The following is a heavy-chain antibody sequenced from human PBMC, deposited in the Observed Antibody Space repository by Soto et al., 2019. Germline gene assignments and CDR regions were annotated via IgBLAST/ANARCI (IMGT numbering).Heavy chain of an antibody. V-gene: IGHV4-59*01. CDR3: ARGVYSGSYFFDY. CDR1: GGSISSYY. CDR2: IYYSGST. Sequence: SETLSLTCTVSGGSISSYYWSWIRQPPGKGLEWIGYIYYSGSTNYNPSLKSRVTISVDTSKNQFSLKLSSVTAADTAVYYCARGVYSGSYFFDYWGQGTLVTVS. D-gene: IGHD1-26*01. J-gene: IGHJ4*02.